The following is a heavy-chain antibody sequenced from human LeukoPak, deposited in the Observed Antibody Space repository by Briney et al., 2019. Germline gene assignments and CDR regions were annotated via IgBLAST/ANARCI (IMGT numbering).Heavy chain of an antibody. V-gene: IGHV4-59*08. CDR1: GGSISSYY. J-gene: IGHJ4*02. CDR3: AKQRSGGSGWCMDY. CDR2: IYYSGTT. Sequence: PSETLSLTCTVSGGSISSYYWSWIRQPPGKGLEWIGYIYYSGTTNYNPSLKSRVTISVDTSKNQFSLKLSSVTAADTAVYYCAKQRSGGSGWCMDYWGQGTLVTVSS. D-gene: IGHD6-19*01.